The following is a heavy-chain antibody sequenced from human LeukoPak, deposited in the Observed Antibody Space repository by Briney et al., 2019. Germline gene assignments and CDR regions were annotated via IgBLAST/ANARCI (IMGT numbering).Heavy chain of an antibody. D-gene: IGHD5-24*01. CDR2: IYTSGST. CDR3: ARQRDGWLFEY. J-gene: IGHJ4*02. CDR1: GGSISSYY. V-gene: IGHV4-4*07. Sequence: PSETLSLTCTASGGSISSYYWSWIRQPAGKGLEWIGRIYTSGSTNYNPSLKSRITMSVDTSKNQLSLKLSSVTAADTAVYYCARQRDGWLFEYWGQGTLVTVSS.